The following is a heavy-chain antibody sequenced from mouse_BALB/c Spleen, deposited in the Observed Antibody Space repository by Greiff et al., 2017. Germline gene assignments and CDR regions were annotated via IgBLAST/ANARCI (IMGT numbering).Heavy chain of an antibody. CDR3: VRNGGYYPWFAY. D-gene: IGHD2-1*01. V-gene: IGHV2-2-2*01. CDR1: GFSLTSYG. J-gene: IGHJ3*01. Sequence: VQLVESGPGLVQPSQSLSITCTVSGFSLTSYGVHWVRQSPGKGLEWLGVIWSGGSTDYNAAFISRLSISKDNSKSQVFFKMNSLQADDTAIYYCVRNGGYYPWFAYWGQGTLVTVSA. CDR2: IWSGGST.